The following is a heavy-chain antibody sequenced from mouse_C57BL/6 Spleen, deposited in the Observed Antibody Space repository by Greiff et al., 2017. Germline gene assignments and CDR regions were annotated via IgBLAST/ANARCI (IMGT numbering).Heavy chain of an antibody. CDR1: GFNIKNTY. J-gene: IGHJ2*01. V-gene: IGHV14-3*01. CDR3: AQANWDLYYFDY. CDR2: IAPANGNT. Sequence: EVKLQQSVAELVRPGASVKLSCTASGFNIKNTYMHWVKQRPEQGLEWIGRIAPANGNTKYAPKFQGKATITADTSSNTAYLQLSSLTSEDTAIYYCAQANWDLYYFDYWGQGTTLTVSS. D-gene: IGHD4-1*01.